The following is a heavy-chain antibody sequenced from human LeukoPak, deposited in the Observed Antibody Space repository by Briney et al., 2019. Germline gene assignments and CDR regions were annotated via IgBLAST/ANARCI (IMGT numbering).Heavy chain of an antibody. CDR3: AGAYSSGLFDN. CDR2: IYYSGST. V-gene: IGHV4-59*08. Sequence: SETLSLTCTVSGGSINSYYWNWIRQPPGKGLEWIGDIYYSGSTNYNPSLKSRVNISLDTSKNQFSLNLRSVTAADTAVYYCAGAYSSGLFDNWGQGTLVTVSS. J-gene: IGHJ4*02. D-gene: IGHD6-19*01. CDR1: GGSINSYY.